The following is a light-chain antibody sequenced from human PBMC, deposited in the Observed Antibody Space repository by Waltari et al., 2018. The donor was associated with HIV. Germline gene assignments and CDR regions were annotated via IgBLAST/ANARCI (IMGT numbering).Light chain of an antibody. V-gene: IGKV3D-15*01. CDR3: QQYNKWPPT. CDR2: GAS. Sequence: EIVMTQSPATLSVSPGARATLSCRASETINNDWAWYQQKPGQAPRLLIHGASTRAAGIPARFSGRGSWTEFSLTNNYVQSEDFALYYCQQYNKWPPTFGQGTKVEIK. J-gene: IGKJ1*01. CDR1: ETINND.